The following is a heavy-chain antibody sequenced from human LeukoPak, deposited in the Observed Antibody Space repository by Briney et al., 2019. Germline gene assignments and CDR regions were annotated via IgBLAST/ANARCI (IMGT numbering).Heavy chain of an antibody. D-gene: IGHD3-10*01. CDR1: GFTFTSSA. Sequence: GASVKVSCKASGFTFTSSAMQWVRQARGQRPEWIGWIVVGSGNTNYAQKFQERVTITRDMSTSTAYMELSSLRSEDTAVYYCAAVRWFGDIGFDYWGQGTLVTVSS. J-gene: IGHJ4*02. CDR3: AAVRWFGDIGFDY. V-gene: IGHV1-58*02. CDR2: IVVGSGNT.